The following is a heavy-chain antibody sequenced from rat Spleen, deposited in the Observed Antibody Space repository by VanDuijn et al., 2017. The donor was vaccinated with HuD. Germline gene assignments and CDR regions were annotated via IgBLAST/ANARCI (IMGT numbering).Heavy chain of an antibody. J-gene: IGHJ3*01. V-gene: IGHV5-34*01. Sequence: EVQLVESGGGLVQPGRSLKLSCVASGFTFSDYGMNWIRQAPGKGLEWVAYISSSSGKIYYADTVKGRFTISRDNAKSTLYLQMDSLGSEDTATYYCTTYGGLRNWFAHWGQGTLVTVSS. D-gene: IGHD4-1*01. CDR3: TTYGGLRNWFAH. CDR1: GFTFSDYG. CDR2: ISSSSGKI.